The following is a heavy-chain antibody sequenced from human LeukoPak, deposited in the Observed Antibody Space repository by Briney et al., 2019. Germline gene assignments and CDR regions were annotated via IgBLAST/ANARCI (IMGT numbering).Heavy chain of an antibody. CDR2: ISVSGGGT. CDR1: GFTFSSYA. CDR3: ARAPSWVAARTRLLSHYYFDY. Sequence: GGSLRLSCAASGFTFSSYAMSWVRQAPGRGVEGVSAISVSGGGTYYATSVKGQSTISRDNSKNSLYLQMTSPRAKDTAVYYRARAPSWVAARTRLLSHYYFDYWGQGTLVTASS. J-gene: IGHJ4*02. D-gene: IGHD2-21*02. V-gene: IGHV3-23*01.